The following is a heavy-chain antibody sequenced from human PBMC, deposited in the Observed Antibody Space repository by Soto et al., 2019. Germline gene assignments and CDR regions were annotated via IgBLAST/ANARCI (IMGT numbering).Heavy chain of an antibody. CDR1: GFTFSDYA. CDR2: ISYDGSNK. Sequence: QVPLVESGGGVVQPGRSLRLSCAASGFTFSDYAMHWVRQAPGKGLEWVAVISYDGSNKYHADSVKGRFTISRDNSTNTLYLQMNSLRAEDTAAYYCARSRPIDYWGQRTAVTVSS. CDR3: ARSRPIDY. V-gene: IGHV3-30-3*01. J-gene: IGHJ4*02.